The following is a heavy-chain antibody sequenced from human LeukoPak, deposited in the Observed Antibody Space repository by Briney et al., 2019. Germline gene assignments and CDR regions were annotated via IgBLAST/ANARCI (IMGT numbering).Heavy chain of an antibody. Sequence: GASVKVSCKASGYSFTSHYMHWVRQAPGQGLEWMGIINPSGGTTTYTQKFQGRVTMTSDTSTSTVYMELSSLRSEDMAVYFCARSVTSGSYIVDYWGQGTLVTVSS. CDR3: ARSVTSGSYIVDY. D-gene: IGHD3-10*01. CDR2: INPSGGTT. CDR1: GYSFTSHY. J-gene: IGHJ4*02. V-gene: IGHV1-46*01.